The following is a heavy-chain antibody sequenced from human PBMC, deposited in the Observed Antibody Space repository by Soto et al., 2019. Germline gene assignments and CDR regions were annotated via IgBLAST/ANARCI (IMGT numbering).Heavy chain of an antibody. V-gene: IGHV3-53*01. Sequence: GGSLRLSCAASGFTFDDYIMSWVCQAPGKGLEWVSVIYSGGSTYYADSVKGRFTISRDNSKNTLYLQMNSLRAEDTAVYYCARDGLKTQGYYYGMDVWGQGTTVTVSS. J-gene: IGHJ6*02. CDR1: GFTFDDYI. CDR3: ARDGLKTQGYYYGMDV. CDR2: IYSGGST. D-gene: IGHD5-12*01.